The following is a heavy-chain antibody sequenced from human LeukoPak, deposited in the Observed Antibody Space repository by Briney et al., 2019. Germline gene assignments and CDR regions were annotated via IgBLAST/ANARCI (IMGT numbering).Heavy chain of an antibody. D-gene: IGHD6-13*01. CDR1: GFTFSYYA. V-gene: IGHV3-30-3*01. CDR2: ISYDGSNK. CDR3: ARGARYSGSWYSFDY. Sequence: GGSLRLSCAASGFTFSYYAMHWVRQAPGKGLEWVAVISYDGSNKYYADSVKGRFTISRDNSKNTLYLQMNSLRAEDTAVYYCARGARYSGSWYSFDYWGQGTLVTVSS. J-gene: IGHJ4*02.